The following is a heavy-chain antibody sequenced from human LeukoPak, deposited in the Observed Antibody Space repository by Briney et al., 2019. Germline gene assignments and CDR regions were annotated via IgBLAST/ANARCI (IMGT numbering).Heavy chain of an antibody. J-gene: IGHJ6*03. CDR1: GGSISSYY. D-gene: IGHD1-1*01. CDR3: ARVQRFPYYYYMDV. Sequence: PSETLSLTCTVSGGSISSYYWSWIRQPPGKGLEWIGYIHHSGSTNYNPSLKSRVTISVDTSKNQFSLNLSSVTAADTAVYYCARVQRFPYYYYMDVWGKGTTVTVSS. V-gene: IGHV4-59*01. CDR2: IHHSGST.